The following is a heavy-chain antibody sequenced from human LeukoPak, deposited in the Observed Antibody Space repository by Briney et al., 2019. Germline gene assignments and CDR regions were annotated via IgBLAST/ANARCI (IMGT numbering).Heavy chain of an antibody. J-gene: IGHJ3*02. V-gene: IGHV3-21*01. CDR3: AGPLGIAFDI. D-gene: IGHD7-27*01. CDR2: ISPTSNYI. CDR1: GFTFSSYT. Sequence: GSLRLSCAASGFTFSSYTMNWVRQAPGKGLEWVSSISPTSNYIYYADSLKGRFTISRDNAKNSLYLQMNSLRAEDTAVYYCAGPLGIAFDIWGQGTMVTVSS.